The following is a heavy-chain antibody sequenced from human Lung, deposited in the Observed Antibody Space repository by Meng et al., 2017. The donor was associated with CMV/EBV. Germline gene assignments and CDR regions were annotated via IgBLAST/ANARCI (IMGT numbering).Heavy chain of an antibody. CDR3: ARLRFLEWLPLDAFDI. D-gene: IGHD3-3*01. Sequence: SETLSLXXAVYGGSFSGYYWSWIRQPPGKGLEWIGEINHSGSTNYNPSLKSRVTISVDTSKNQFSLKLSSVTAADTAVYYCARLRFLEWLPLDAFDIWGQGXMVTVSS. CDR2: INHSGST. J-gene: IGHJ3*02. V-gene: IGHV4-34*01. CDR1: GGSFSGYY.